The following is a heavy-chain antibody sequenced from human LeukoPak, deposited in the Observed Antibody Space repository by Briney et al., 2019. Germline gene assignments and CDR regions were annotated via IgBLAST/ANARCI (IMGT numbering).Heavy chain of an antibody. CDR1: GYTFTGHY. D-gene: IGHD5-12*01. Sequence: GASVKVSCKASGYTFTGHYMHWVRQAPGQGLEWMGWIYPKTGGTIYAQKFRTRVTMTRDTSITTAFMELNILKSDDTAVYYCVRDGYSGGAFDIWGQGTMVTVSS. J-gene: IGHJ3*02. V-gene: IGHV1-2*02. CDR3: VRDGYSGGAFDI. CDR2: IYPKTGGT.